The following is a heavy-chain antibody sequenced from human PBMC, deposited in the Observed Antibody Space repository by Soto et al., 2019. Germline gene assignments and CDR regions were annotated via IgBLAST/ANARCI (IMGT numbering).Heavy chain of an antibody. J-gene: IGHJ4*02. V-gene: IGHV4-59*01. CDR2: IYYSGSTT. Sequence: VRLQESGPGLVKPSETLSLTCVVSGAAISGYYWSWIRQPPGKGLEWIGFIYYSGSTTNYSPSLKNRVTISVDTSKNIISLRLGSVTAADTAIYYCVRDGRERQFDYWGQGTLVTVSS. CDR3: VRDGRERQFDY. D-gene: IGHD1-26*01. CDR1: GAAISGYY.